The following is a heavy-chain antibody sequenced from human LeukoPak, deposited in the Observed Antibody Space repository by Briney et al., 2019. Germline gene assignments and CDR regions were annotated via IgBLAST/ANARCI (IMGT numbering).Heavy chain of an antibody. CDR3: ARDRDCGGDCYSAPDY. Sequence: AGGSLRLSCAASGFIFSTYAISWVRQAPGRGLECVASISGSGYTIYYADSVKGRFTISRDNSKNTLYLQMNSLRAEDTAVYYCARDRDCGGDCYSAPDYWGQGTLVTVSS. J-gene: IGHJ4*02. CDR2: ISGSGYTI. V-gene: IGHV3-23*01. D-gene: IGHD2-21*02. CDR1: GFIFSTYA.